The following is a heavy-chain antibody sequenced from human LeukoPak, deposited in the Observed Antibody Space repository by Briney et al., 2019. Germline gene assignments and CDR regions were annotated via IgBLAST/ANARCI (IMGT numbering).Heavy chain of an antibody. CDR2: LYISGST. CDR1: GASISSYY. D-gene: IGHD3-22*01. Sequence: SETLSLTCTVSGASISSYYYNWIRQTAGRGLEWIGRLYISGSTDYNPSLKSRVTISVDTSNNQFSLNLNSVTAADTAVYYCARGYYDSSGYYQIDYWGQGTLVTVSS. V-gene: IGHV4-4*07. CDR3: ARGYYDSSGYYQIDY. J-gene: IGHJ4*02.